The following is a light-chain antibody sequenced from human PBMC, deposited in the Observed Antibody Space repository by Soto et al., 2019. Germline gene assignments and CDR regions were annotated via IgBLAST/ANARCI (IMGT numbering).Light chain of an antibody. CDR3: QQFGSAPEGT. CDR1: QSVSSSY. Sequence: EIVLTQSPGTLSLSPGERATFACRASQSVSSSYLAWYQQKPGQAPRLLIYGASSRATGIPDRFSGSGSGTDFTLTISRLEPEDFAVYYCQQFGSAPEGTFGQGTKVDIK. V-gene: IGKV3-20*01. CDR2: GAS. J-gene: IGKJ1*01.